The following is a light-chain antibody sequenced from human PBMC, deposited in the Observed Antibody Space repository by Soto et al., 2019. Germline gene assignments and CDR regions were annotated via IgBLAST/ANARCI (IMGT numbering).Light chain of an antibody. J-gene: IGKJ1*01. CDR3: HHYGSSPWT. V-gene: IGKV3-20*01. CDR2: ATS. CDR1: QSVSGSY. Sequence: EIVLTQSPGTLSLSPGGRATLSCRASQSVSGSYLAWYQQKYGQAPRLLIYATSRRATGIPDRFSGSWSGTDLTLTISRLEPEDFAVYYCHHYGSSPWTFGQGTTVEIK.